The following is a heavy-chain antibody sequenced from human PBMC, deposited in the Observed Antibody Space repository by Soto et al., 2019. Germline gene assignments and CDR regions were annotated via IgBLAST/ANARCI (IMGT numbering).Heavy chain of an antibody. Sequence: EVQLVESGGGLVQPGGSLRLSCAASGFTFSTYWMSWVRQAPGKGLEWVANINQDGSEKYYVDSVKGRFTISRDNAKNSRYLQMNSLGAEDTAVYYCARDETYYYGSGPVGGQGTLVTVSS. J-gene: IGHJ4*02. CDR2: INQDGSEK. CDR3: ARDETYYYGSGPV. V-gene: IGHV3-7*01. CDR1: GFTFSTYW. D-gene: IGHD3-10*01.